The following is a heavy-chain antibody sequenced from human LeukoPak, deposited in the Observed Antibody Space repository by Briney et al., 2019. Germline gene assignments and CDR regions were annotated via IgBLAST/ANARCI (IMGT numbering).Heavy chain of an antibody. CDR3: ARGSFIAARRWANYYYYYYMDV. V-gene: IGHV4-34*01. CDR2: INHSGST. Sequence: SETLSLTCAVYGGSFSGYYWSWIRQPPGKGLEWIGEINHSGSTNYNPSLKSRVTISVDTSKNQFSLKLSSVTAADTAVYYCARGSFIAARRWANYYYYYYMDVWGKGTTVTVSS. D-gene: IGHD6-6*01. CDR1: GGSFSGYY. J-gene: IGHJ6*03.